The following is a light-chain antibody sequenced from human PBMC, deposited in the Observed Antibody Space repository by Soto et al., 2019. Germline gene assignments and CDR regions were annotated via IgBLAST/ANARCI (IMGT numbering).Light chain of an antibody. Sequence: EIVLTQSPGTLSLSPGEGATLSCRASQSVSTNFFAWYQQKTGQAPRLLIYGASTRATGIPDRFSGSGSGTVFTFTICRLEPEDFAVYYCQQYGRTSWTFGQGTKVDIK. J-gene: IGKJ1*01. CDR3: QQYGRTSWT. CDR2: GAS. V-gene: IGKV3-20*01. CDR1: QSVSTNF.